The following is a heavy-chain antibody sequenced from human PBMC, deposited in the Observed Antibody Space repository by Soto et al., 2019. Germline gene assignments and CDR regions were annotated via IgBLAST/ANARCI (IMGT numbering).Heavy chain of an antibody. D-gene: IGHD6-19*01. J-gene: IGHJ6*02. CDR3: ASSGWSNPLRLVGHYGMDV. CDR2: ISYDGSNK. V-gene: IGHV3-30-3*01. CDR1: GFTFSSYA. Sequence: QVQLVESGGGVVQPGRSLRLSCAASGFTFSSYAMHWVRQAPGKGLEWVAVISYDGSNKYYADSVKGRFTISRDNSKNTLYLQMNSLRAEDTAVYYCASSGWSNPLRLVGHYGMDVWGQGTTVTVSS.